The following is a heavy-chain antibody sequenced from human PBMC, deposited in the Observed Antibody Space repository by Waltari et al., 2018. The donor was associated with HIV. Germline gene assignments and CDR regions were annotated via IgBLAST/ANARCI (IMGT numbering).Heavy chain of an antibody. CDR1: GFTFSSYS. D-gene: IGHD3-22*01. V-gene: IGHV3-21*01. CDR3: ARDPGGNYDSFAFDI. CDR2: ISGSPSYI. J-gene: IGHJ3*02. Sequence: EVQLVESGGGLVKPGGSLRLSCAASGFTFSSYSMNWVRQAQGEGLEWVSSISGSPSYIYYAESVKGRFTISRDNAKNSLYLQMNSLRAEDTAVYYCARDPGGNYDSFAFDIWGQGTMVTVSS.